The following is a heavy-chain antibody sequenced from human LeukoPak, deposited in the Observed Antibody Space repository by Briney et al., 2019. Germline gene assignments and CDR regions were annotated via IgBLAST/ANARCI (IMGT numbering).Heavy chain of an antibody. D-gene: IGHD5-12*01. CDR2: INPNSGDT. CDR3: ATTRVTTTRLDY. V-gene: IGHV1-2*02. CDR1: GYTFTGYY. J-gene: IGHJ4*02. Sequence: ASVKVSCKASGYTFTGYYMHWVRQAPGQGLEWMGWINPNSGDTNYAQKFQGRVTMTRDTSISTAYMELTSLRSDDTAVYYCATTRVTTTRLDYWGQGTLVTVSS.